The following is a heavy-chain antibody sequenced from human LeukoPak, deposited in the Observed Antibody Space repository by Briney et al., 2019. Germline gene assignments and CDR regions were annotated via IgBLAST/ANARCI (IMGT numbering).Heavy chain of an antibody. D-gene: IGHD4-23*01. V-gene: IGHV4-59*12. CDR3: AREGLDYGGTLNWFEP. J-gene: IGHJ5*02. CDR1: GGSISSYY. CDR2: IYYSGST. Sequence: KPSETLSLTCTVSGGSISSYYWSWIRQPPGKGLEWIGYIYYSGSTNYNPSLKSRVTISVDASKNQFSLKVTSVTAADTAIYYCAREGLDYGGTLNWFEPWGQGTLVTVSS.